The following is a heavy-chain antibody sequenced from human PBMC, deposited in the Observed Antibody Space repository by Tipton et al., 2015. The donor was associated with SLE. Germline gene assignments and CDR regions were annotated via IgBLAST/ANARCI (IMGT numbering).Heavy chain of an antibody. V-gene: IGHV4-61*09. Sequence: TLSLTCTVSGGPISSGSYYWSWIRQPAGKGLEWIGYIYTSGSTNYNPSLKSRVTISVDTSKNQFSLQLNSVTPEDTAVYYCAKRVADAFDIWGQGTMVTVSS. CDR2: IYTSGST. CDR3: AKRVADAFDI. D-gene: IGHD2-15*01. J-gene: IGHJ3*02. CDR1: GGPISSGSYY.